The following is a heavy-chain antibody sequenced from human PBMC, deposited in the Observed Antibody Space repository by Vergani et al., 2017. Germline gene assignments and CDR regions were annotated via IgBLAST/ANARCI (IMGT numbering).Heavy chain of an antibody. J-gene: IGHJ4*02. CDR3: ARGRYDFWSGYKDRFYFDY. CDR1: GGSISSYY. Sequence: QVQLQESGPGLVKPSETLSLTCTVSGGSISSYYWSWIRQPPGKGLEWIGYIYYSGSTNYNPSLKSRVTISVDTSKNQFSLKLSSVTAADTAVYYCARGRYDFWSGYKDRFYFDYWGQGTLVTVSS. D-gene: IGHD3-3*01. V-gene: IGHV4-59*01. CDR2: IYYSGST.